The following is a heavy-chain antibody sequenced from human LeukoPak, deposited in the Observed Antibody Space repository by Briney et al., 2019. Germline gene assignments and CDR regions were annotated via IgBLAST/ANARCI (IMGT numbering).Heavy chain of an antibody. CDR2: IRSKAYGGTT. D-gene: IGHD2-15*01. V-gene: IGHV3-49*03. CDR3: TRGPRVGYCSGGSCYPTT. Sequence: GGPLRLYGTAAGFTFGDYAMSWFRPAPGKGLEGVGFIRSKAYGGTTEYAASVKGRFTISRDDSKSIAYLQMNSLKTEDTAVYYCTRGPRVGYCSGGSCYPTTWGQGTLVTVSS. CDR1: GFTFGDYA. J-gene: IGHJ5*02.